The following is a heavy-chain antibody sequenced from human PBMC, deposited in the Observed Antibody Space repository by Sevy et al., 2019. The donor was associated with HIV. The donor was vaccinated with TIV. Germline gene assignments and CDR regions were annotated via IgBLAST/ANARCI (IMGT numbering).Heavy chain of an antibody. CDR2: IIPNFDTT. CDR3: ASLFYNWKSGLHGKWFDP. J-gene: IGHJ5*02. V-gene: IGHV1-69*13. D-gene: IGHD1-20*01. Sequence: ASVKVSCKASGGTFSTFGISWVRQAPGQGLEWMGVIIPNFDTTKYAQRFQGRITIIADESTSTAYMELSSLRSEDTAIYYCASLFYNWKSGLHGKWFDPWGQGTLVTVSS. CDR1: GGTFSTFG.